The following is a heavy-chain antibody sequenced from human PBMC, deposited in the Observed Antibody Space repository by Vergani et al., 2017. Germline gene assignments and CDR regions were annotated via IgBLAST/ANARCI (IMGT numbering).Heavy chain of an antibody. CDR3: ARQFWVSQGVGAFET. D-gene: IGHD3-16*01. CDR1: GYSISRGYY. Sequence: QVQLQESGPGLVKPSETLSLTCSVSGYSISRGYYWGWIRQPPGKGLEWIATVFHSGSAYYNPSLRRRGTISVVTSKNQFSLRLTTLTAADTAVYYCARQFWVSQGVGAFETWGRGTEVSVSS. J-gene: IGHJ3*02. V-gene: IGHV4-38-2*02. CDR2: VFHSGSA.